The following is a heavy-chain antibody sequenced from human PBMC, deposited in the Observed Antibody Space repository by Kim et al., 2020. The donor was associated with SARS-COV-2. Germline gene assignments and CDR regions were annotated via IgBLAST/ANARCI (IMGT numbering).Heavy chain of an antibody. Sequence: GGSLRLSCAASGFTFSSYDMHWVRQATGKGLEWVSAIGTAGDTYYPGSVKGRFTISRENAKNSLYLQMNSLRAGDTAVYYCARGYGDSYYYYGMDVWGQGPTVTVSS. CDR3: ARGYGDSYYYYGMDV. V-gene: IGHV3-13*01. D-gene: IGHD4-17*01. CDR2: IGTAGDT. CDR1: GFTFSSYD. J-gene: IGHJ6*02.